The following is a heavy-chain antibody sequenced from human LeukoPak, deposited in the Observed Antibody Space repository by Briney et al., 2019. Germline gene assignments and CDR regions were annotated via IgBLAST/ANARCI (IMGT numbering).Heavy chain of an antibody. CDR3: ARGGIAAAGRSPFDW. J-gene: IGHJ4*02. V-gene: IGHV4-34*01. Sequence: SETPSLTCTVYGGPFSGFYWTWIRQPPGKGLEWIGEIYRSGNTNYNPSLKSRVTISIDTSKNQFSLKLTSVTAADTAAYYCARGGIAAAGRSPFDWWGQGTLVTVSS. CDR2: IYRSGNT. CDR1: GGPFSGFY. D-gene: IGHD6-13*01.